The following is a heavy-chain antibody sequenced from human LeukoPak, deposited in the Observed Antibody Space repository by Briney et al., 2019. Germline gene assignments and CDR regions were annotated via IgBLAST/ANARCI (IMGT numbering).Heavy chain of an antibody. J-gene: IGHJ4*02. CDR3: AKWSGNRALYYFEY. D-gene: IGHD3-3*01. V-gene: IGHV3-30*18. Sequence: PGTSLRLSCVTSGFTFTCCGMHWVRQASGKGLEWVAAISSSDGNSKYYADSMKGRVTISRDNSKNTAYLQMNSLRADDTAVYYCAKWSGNRALYYFEYWGQGTVVAVSS. CDR2: ISSSDGNSK. CDR1: GFTFTCCG.